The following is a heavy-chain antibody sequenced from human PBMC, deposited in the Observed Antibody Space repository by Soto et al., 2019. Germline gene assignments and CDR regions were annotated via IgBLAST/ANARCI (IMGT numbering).Heavy chain of an antibody. CDR2: IYWNDDK. D-gene: IGHD1-7*01. V-gene: IGHV2-5*01. CDR3: THGGKYSWNYYH. CDR1: GFSLTTNGEA. Sequence: QITLKGSGPTMVKPTQTLTLTCTFFGFSLTTNGEAVGWIRQPPGKALEWLALIYWNDDKRYSPTLKSKLTVTKDTSKNQVVLTVITIDPVDTATYYCTHGGKYSWNYYHWGQGTLVTVSS. J-gene: IGHJ4*02.